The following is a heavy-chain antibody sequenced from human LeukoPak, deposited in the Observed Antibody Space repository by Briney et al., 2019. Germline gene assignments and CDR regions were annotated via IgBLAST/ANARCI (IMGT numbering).Heavy chain of an antibody. CDR3: ARDRSSGWGIDY. D-gene: IGHD6-19*01. V-gene: IGHV3-53*01. J-gene: IGHJ4*02. CDR2: IYSGGST. CDR1: GFTVSSNY. Sequence: GGSLRLSCGASGFTVSSNYMSWVRQAPGKGLEWVSVIYSGGSTYYADSVKGRFTISRDNSKNTMYLQMNSLRAEDTAVYYCARDRSSGWGIDYWGQGTLVTVSS.